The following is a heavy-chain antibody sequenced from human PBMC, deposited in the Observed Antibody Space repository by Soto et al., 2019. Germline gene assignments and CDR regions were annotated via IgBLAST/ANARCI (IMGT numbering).Heavy chain of an antibody. CDR1: GFTFSSYA. CDR3: AKDGSLEYYYDSSGPPLYYYYGMDV. CDR2: ISGSGGST. D-gene: IGHD3-22*01. Sequence: GESLKISCAASGFTFSSYAMSWVRQAPGKGLEWVSAISGSGGSTYYADSVKGRFTISRDNSKNTLYLQMNSLRAEDTAVYYCAKDGSLEYYYDSSGPPLYYYYGMDVWGQGTTVTVSS. J-gene: IGHJ6*02. V-gene: IGHV3-23*01.